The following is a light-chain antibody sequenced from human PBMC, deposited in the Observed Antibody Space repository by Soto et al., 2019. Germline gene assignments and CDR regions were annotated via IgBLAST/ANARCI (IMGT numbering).Light chain of an antibody. Sequence: DIPMTQSRSTLSASVGDRVTITCRASQSISSWLTWYQQKPGKASKLLIYDASSLESGVPSRFSGSGSGTEFTLTISSLQPDDFATYYCQQYNSYPYTFGQGTKLEIK. V-gene: IGKV1-5*01. CDR1: QSISSW. CDR3: QQYNSYPYT. J-gene: IGKJ2*01. CDR2: DAS.